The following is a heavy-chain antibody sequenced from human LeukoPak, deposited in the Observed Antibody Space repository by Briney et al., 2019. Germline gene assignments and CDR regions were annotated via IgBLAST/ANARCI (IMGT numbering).Heavy chain of an antibody. J-gene: IGHJ4*02. CDR2: ISYDGSDK. Sequence: PGRSLRLSCAASGFTFSNYAMHWVRQAPGKGLEWVAVISYDGSDKYYADSVKGRFTISRDNSKNTLYLQMNSLRPEGTAVYYCARDWGRRYSSGWYGDFDYWGQGTLVTVSS. D-gene: IGHD6-19*01. CDR3: ARDWGRRYSSGWYGDFDY. CDR1: GFTFSNYA. V-gene: IGHV3-30-3*01.